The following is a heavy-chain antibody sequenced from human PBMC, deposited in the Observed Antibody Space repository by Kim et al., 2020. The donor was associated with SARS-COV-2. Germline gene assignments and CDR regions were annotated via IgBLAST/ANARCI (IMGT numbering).Heavy chain of an antibody. CDR3: ARGAPADVDLQWLAYYFDY. V-gene: IGHV4-34*01. CDR1: GGSFSGYY. D-gene: IGHD6-19*01. CDR2: INHSGST. Sequence: SETLSLTCAVYGGSFSGYYWSWIRQPPGKGLEWIGEINHSGSTNYNPSLKSRVTISVDTSKHQFSLKLSSVTAADTAVYYCARGAPADVDLQWLAYYFDYWGQGTLVTVSS. J-gene: IGHJ4*02.